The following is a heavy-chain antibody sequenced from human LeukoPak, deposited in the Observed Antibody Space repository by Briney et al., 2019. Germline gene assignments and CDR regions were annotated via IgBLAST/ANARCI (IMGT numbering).Heavy chain of an antibody. CDR2: ISVSGSSV. D-gene: IGHD3-16*01. CDR1: GFTFSDYY. CDR3: VRDRQFRLHDP. Sequence: GGSLTLSCTASGFTFSDYYMTWIRQAPGKGLEWLSYISVSGSSVSYGDSVKGRFTISRDNAKNSVYLQIDSLRVEDTAMYYCVRDRQFRLHDPWGQGILVTVSS. J-gene: IGHJ5*02. V-gene: IGHV3-11*01.